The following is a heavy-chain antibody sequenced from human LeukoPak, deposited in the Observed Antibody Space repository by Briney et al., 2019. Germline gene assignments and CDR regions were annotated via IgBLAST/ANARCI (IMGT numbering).Heavy chain of an antibody. D-gene: IGHD3/OR15-3a*01. V-gene: IGHV4-59*12. CDR2: IYYSGST. J-gene: IGHJ6*02. CDR1: GGSISSYY. CDR3: ARDGSVGPYYYYGMDV. Sequence: SETLSLTCTVSGGSISSYYWSWIRQPPGKGLEWIGYIYYSGSTYYNPSLKSRVTISVDTSKNQFSLKLSSVTAADTAVYYCARDGSVGPYYYYGMDVWGQGTTVTVSS.